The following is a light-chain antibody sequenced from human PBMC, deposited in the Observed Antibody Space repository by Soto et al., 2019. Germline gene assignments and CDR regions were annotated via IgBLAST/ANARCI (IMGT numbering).Light chain of an antibody. CDR3: QQRSNWSSLT. CDR1: QGISSC. V-gene: IGKV3-11*02. J-gene: IGKJ4*01. Sequence: DIEMTQSPATLSASPGERATLSCRASQGISSCVSCYQHKPGEAPRLLIYGTSTRATGIPVRFSGSGSGRDFTLTISRLEPEDFAVYYCQQRSNWSSLTFGGGTKVDIK. CDR2: GTS.